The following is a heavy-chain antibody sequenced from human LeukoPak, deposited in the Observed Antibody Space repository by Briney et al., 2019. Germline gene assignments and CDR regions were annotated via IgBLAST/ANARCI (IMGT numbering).Heavy chain of an antibody. V-gene: IGHV3-21*06. Sequence: AGGSLRLSCAASGFTFSSYTMNWVRRAPGKGLEWGSSISRISVYIYYADSLKGRFTISRDNFKNILYLQMNSLRADDTAVYYCAKDYKTDWCNWFDPWGQGTLVTVSS. D-gene: IGHD3-9*01. J-gene: IGHJ5*02. CDR3: AKDYKTDWCNWFDP. CDR1: GFTFSSYT. CDR2: ISRISVYI.